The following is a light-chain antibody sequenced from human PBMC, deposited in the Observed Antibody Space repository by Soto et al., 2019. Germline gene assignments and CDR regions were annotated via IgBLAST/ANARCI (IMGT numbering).Light chain of an antibody. CDR2: DAS. CDR3: QQRVDWPLT. J-gene: IGKJ4*01. CDR1: QSVSSY. V-gene: IGKV3-11*01. Sequence: EIVLTQSPATLSLSPGERATLSCRASQSVSSYLVWFQQKPGQAPRLLIYDASTRASGIPARFSGSGSGTDFTLTISSLEPEDFAVYYCQQRVDWPLTFVGGTKVEIK.